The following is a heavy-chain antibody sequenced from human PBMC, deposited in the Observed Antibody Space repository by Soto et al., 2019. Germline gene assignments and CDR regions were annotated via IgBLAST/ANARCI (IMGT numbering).Heavy chain of an antibody. V-gene: IGHV3-66*01. CDR3: AREATMGRLVVMTGY. D-gene: IGHD3-22*01. CDR2: IYSGGST. J-gene: IGHJ4*02. CDR1: GLTVSTNV. Sequence: PCGSMKLACVASGLTVSTNVIGLVRQAPGKGLEWVSIIYSGGSTYYADSVKGRFTISRDNSKNMLYLQMNSLRAEDTAVYYCAREATMGRLVVMTGYWGQGTLVPSPQ.